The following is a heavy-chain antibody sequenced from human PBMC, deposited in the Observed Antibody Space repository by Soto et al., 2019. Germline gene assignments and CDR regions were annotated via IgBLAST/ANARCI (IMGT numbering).Heavy chain of an antibody. Sequence: QVQLVQSGAEVKKPGASVKVSCKASGYTFTDYYIHWVRQAPGQGLEWMGMINPSGGSTDYAQKFRGRVTMTRDTSTRTVYIELSSLRSEDTAVYYCARPPFPGCINAVCYPFDYWGQGTLVTVSS. D-gene: IGHD2-8*01. CDR3: ARPPFPGCINAVCYPFDY. J-gene: IGHJ4*02. CDR1: GYTFTDYY. V-gene: IGHV1-46*01. CDR2: INPSGGST.